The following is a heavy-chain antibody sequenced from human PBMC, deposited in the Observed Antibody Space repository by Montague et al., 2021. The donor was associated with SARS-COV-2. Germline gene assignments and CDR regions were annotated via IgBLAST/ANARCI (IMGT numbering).Heavy chain of an antibody. CDR1: GESISGFY. CDR3: ARGTLSVKMAVVVFLGGIYYFDS. D-gene: IGHD3-16*01. Sequence: SETLSLTCTVSGESISGFYWNWIRQPAGKGLEWIGRIYATGGTNSNPSLKSRVTMSVDTSKNEISLRLNSVTAADTAVYYCARGTLSVKMAVVVFLGGIYYFDSWGQGTLVAVSS. V-gene: IGHV4-4*07. J-gene: IGHJ4*02. CDR2: IYATGGT.